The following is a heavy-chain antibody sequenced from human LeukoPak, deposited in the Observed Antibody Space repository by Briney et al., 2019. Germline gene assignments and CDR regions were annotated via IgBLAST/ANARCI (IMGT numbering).Heavy chain of an antibody. D-gene: IGHD3-22*01. CDR3: AREKYDSSGYYTDNYYFDY. CDR2: INWNGGSI. CDR1: GFTFDDYG. V-gene: IGHV3-20*04. Sequence: GGSLRLSCAASGFTFDDYGMTWVRQAPGKGLEWVSDINWNGGSIGYADSVKGRFTVSRDNAKNSLYLQMNSLRAEDTAFYYCAREKYDSSGYYTDNYYFDYLGQGTLVTVSS. J-gene: IGHJ4*02.